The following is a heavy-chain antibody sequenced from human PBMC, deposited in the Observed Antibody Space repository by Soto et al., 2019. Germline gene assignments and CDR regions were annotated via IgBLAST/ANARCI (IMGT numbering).Heavy chain of an antibody. J-gene: IGHJ4*02. CDR1: GYPFTSDA. CDR3: AKPGLTVAGTRYFDH. D-gene: IGHD6-19*01. V-gene: IGHV3-23*05. Sequence: EVQLLESGGGLVQPGGSLRLSCAAYGYPFTSDAMSWVRQAPGKGLEWVSAIGSDGTAIHYVDSVKGRFTIQKDNSKDTLYLQMNSLRAEDTAVYYCAKPGLTVAGTRYFDHWGQGTLVTASS. CDR2: IGSDGTAI.